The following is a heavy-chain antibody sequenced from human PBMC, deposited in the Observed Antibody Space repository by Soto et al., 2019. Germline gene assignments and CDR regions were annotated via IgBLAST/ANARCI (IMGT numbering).Heavy chain of an antibody. CDR2: INYNGGDT. V-gene: IGHV3-20*01. CDR1: GFTFGDYG. J-gene: IGHJ4*02. CDR3: ASLGGYCTNAVCYDFDY. D-gene: IGHD2-8*01. Sequence: PGGSLRLSCIASGFTFGDYGMSWVRQAPGKGLEWVSGINYNGGDTGYADSVKGRFTISRDNAKNSLYLQMNSLRAEDTAVYHCASLGGYCTNAVCYDFDYWGQGTLVTVSS.